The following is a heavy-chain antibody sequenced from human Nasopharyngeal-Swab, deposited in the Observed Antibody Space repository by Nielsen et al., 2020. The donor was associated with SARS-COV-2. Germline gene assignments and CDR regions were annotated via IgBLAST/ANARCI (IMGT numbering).Heavy chain of an antibody. CDR2: VNTDGSAT. D-gene: IGHD6-6*01. V-gene: IGHV3-74*01. J-gene: IGHJ3*01. Sequence: WIRQPPGKGLEWVSRVNTDGSATSYAYSVKGRFTISRDNAKNTLYLQMNGLRGEDTAVYFCAREMGPPGARRAFDVWGQGTMVTVSS. CDR3: AREMGPPGARRAFDV.